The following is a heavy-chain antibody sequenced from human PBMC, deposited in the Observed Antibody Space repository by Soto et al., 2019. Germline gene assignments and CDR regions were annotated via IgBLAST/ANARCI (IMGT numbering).Heavy chain of an antibody. D-gene: IGHD6-13*01. J-gene: IGHJ1*01. CDR3: ARDLNPYSSSWYKGGYFQH. Sequence: GGSLRLSCAASGFTFSSYGMHWVRQAPGKGLEWVAVIWYDGSNKYYADSVKGRFTISRDNSKNTLYLQMNSLRAEDTAVYYCARDLNPYSSSWYKGGYFQHWGQGTLVTVSS. CDR2: IWYDGSNK. CDR1: GFTFSSYG. V-gene: IGHV3-33*01.